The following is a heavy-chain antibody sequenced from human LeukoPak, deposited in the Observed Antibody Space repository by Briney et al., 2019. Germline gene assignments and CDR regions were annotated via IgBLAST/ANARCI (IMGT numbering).Heavy chain of an antibody. CDR2: IYYSGST. CDR3: ARDPDFQH. V-gene: IGHV4-31*03. Sequence: SETLSLTCTVSGGSISSGGYYWSWIRQHPGKGLGWIEYIYYSGSTYYNPSLKSRVTISVYTSKNQFSLKLSSVTAADTAVYYCARDPDFQHWGQGTLVTVSS. J-gene: IGHJ1*01. CDR1: GGSISSGGYY.